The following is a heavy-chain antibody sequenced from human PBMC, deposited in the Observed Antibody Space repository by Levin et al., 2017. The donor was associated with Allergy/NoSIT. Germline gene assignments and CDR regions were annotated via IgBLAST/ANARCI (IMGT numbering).Heavy chain of an antibody. D-gene: IGHD3-3*01. CDR3: ARSQSGIYGDYFDF. CDR1: GGSISNYY. J-gene: IGHJ4*02. CDR2: IYYSGGT. V-gene: IGHV4-59*01. Sequence: SETLSLICIVSGGSISNYYWSWIRQPPGKGLEWIGYIYYSGGTNFNPSLKSRVTISVDTSKNHFSLKVYSVTVADTAVYYCARSQSGIYGDYFDFWGQGTLVTVSS.